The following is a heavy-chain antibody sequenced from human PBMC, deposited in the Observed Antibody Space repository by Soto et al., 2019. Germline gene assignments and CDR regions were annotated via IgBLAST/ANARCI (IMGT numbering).Heavy chain of an antibody. CDR3: ARGYHYVWGSYRPTLSHYGMDV. V-gene: IGHV1-69*13. J-gene: IGHJ6*02. Sequence: SVKVSCKASGGTFSSYAISWVRQAPGQGLEWMGGIIPIFGTANYAQKFQGRVTITADESTSTAYMELSSLRSEDTAVYYCARGYHYVWGSYRPTLSHYGMDVWGQGTRVTVSS. CDR2: IIPIFGTA. D-gene: IGHD3-16*02. CDR1: GGTFSSYA.